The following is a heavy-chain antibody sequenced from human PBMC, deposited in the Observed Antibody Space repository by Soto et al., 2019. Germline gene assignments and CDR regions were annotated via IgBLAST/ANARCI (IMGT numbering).Heavy chain of an antibody. CDR3: ARDVIPYSSSCSDY. CDR2: ISAYNGNT. V-gene: IGHV1-18*01. CDR1: GYTFTSYG. Sequence: QVQLVQSGAEVKKPAASVKVSCKASGYTFTSYGISWVRQAPGQGLEWMGWISAYNGNTNYAQKLQGRVTMTTDTSTSTAYMELRSLRSHDTAVYYWARDVIPYSSSCSDYWGQGTLVTVSS. D-gene: IGHD6-13*01. J-gene: IGHJ4*02.